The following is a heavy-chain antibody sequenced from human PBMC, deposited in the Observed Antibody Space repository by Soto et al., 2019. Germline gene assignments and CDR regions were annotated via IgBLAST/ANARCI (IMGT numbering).Heavy chain of an antibody. CDR3: ARQWLDSYYFDY. D-gene: IGHD6-19*01. V-gene: IGHV3-21*01. J-gene: IGHJ4*02. CDR2: ISSSSSYI. Sequence: GGSLRLSCAASGFTFSSYSMNWVRQAPGKGLEWVSSISSSSSYIYYADSVKGRFTISRDNAKNSLYLQMNSLRAEDTAVYYCARQWLDSYYFDYWGQGTLVTVSS. CDR1: GFTFSSYS.